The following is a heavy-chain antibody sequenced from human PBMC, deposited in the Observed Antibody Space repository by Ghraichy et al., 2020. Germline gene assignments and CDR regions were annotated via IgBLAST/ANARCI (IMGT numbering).Heavy chain of an antibody. Sequence: SETLSLTCTVSGGSISSSSYYWGWIRQPPGKGLEWIGSIYYSGSTYYNPSLKSRVTISVDTSKNQFSLKLSSVTAADTAVYYCARRVTGTTGLYWYFDLWGRGTLVTVSS. J-gene: IGHJ2*01. CDR1: GGSISSSSYY. V-gene: IGHV4-39*01. CDR3: ARRVTGTTGLYWYFDL. CDR2: IYYSGST. D-gene: IGHD1-7*01.